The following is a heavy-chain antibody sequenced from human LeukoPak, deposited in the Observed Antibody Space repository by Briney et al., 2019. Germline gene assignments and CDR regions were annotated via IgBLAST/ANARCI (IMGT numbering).Heavy chain of an antibody. D-gene: IGHD3-10*01. CDR3: ATTQLTYYGSGRYNYDY. Sequence: ASVKVSCKVSGYTLTELSMHWVRQAPGKGFEWMGGFDPEDGETIYAQKFQGRVTMTEDTSTDTAYMELSSLRSEDTAVYYCATTQLTYYGSGRYNYDYWGQGTLATVSS. J-gene: IGHJ4*02. CDR2: FDPEDGET. V-gene: IGHV1-24*01. CDR1: GYTLTELS.